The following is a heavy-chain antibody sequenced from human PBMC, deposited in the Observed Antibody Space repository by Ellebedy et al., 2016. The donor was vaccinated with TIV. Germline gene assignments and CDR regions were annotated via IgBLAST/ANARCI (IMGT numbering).Heavy chain of an antibody. CDR1: GGSFSGYY. Sequence: MPSETLSLTCAVYGGSFSGYYWSWSRQPPGKGLEWIGYIYYSGSTYYNPSLKSRVTISVDTSKNQFSLKLSSVTAADTAVYYCAREGGAHDFDYWGQGTLVTVSS. J-gene: IGHJ4*02. CDR2: IYYSGST. D-gene: IGHD3-16*01. CDR3: AREGGAHDFDY. V-gene: IGHV4-34*09.